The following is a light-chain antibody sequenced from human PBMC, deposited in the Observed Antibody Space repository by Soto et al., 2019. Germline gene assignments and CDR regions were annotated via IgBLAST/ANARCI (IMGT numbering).Light chain of an antibody. CDR3: QHYDCSLFT. Sequence: IVLTQSPGTLSLSPGEGATLSCRASQTISYTSSASYQHTPGRAPRLPIYAAYSRAAGIPDRFSGSGSGTDFTLAIRSLQPDDFAVYYYQHYDCSLFTFGHGNKVDIK. V-gene: IGKV3-20*01. CDR1: QTISYTS. J-gene: IGKJ3*01. CDR2: AAY.